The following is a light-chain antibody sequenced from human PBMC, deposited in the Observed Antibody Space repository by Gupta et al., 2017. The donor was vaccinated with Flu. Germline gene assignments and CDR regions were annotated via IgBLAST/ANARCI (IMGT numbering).Light chain of an antibody. CDR2: AAT. Sequence: GHRVSITCLSSQYISNYLNWYQQRPGNAPILLIYAATNLQNGVPSRFSGSGSGTDFTLTISSLQPEDLATYFCQQTYTTPLTFGGGTKVEIK. V-gene: IGKV1-39*01. J-gene: IGKJ4*01. CDR3: QQTYTTPLT. CDR1: QYISNY.